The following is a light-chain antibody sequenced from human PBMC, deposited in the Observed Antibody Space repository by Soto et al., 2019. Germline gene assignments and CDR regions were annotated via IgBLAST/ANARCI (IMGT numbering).Light chain of an antibody. J-gene: IGLJ2*01. CDR1: SSNIGAGYD. CDR2: GNS. V-gene: IGLV1-40*01. Sequence: QSVLTQPPSVSGAPGQRVTISCTGSSSNIGAGYDVHWYQQLPGTAPKLLIYGNSNRPSGVPDRFPGSKSGTSASLAITGLQAEDEADYYCQSYDSSLSHVVFGGGTKL. CDR3: QSYDSSLSHVV.